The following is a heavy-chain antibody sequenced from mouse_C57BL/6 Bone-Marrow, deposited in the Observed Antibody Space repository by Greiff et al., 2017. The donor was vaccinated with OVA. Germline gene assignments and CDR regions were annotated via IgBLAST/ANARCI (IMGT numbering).Heavy chain of an antibody. V-gene: IGHV1-42*01. CDR2: INPSTGGT. CDR3: ANYYGRSTYAY. J-gene: IGHJ3*01. D-gene: IGHD1-1*01. Sequence: VQLQQSGPELVKPGASVKISCKASGYSFTGYYMNWVKQSPEKSLEWIGEINPSTGGTTYNQKFKAKATLTVDKSSSTAYMQLKSLTSEDAAVYYCANYYGRSTYAYWGQGTMVTV. CDR1: GYSFTGYY.